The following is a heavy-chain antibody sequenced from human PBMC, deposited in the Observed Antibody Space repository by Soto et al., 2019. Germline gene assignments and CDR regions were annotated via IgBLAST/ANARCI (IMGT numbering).Heavy chain of an antibody. CDR2: IYYSGST. CDR1: GGSISSSSYY. J-gene: IGHJ5*02. CDR3: ARQVGGRARALALLYWFDP. D-gene: IGHD2-15*01. Sequence: SETLSLTCTVSGGSISSSSYYWGWIRQPPGKGLEWIGSIYYSGSTYYNPSLKSRVTISVDTSKNQFSLKLSSVTAADTAVYYCARQVGGRARALALLYWFDPWGQGTLVTVSS. V-gene: IGHV4-39*01.